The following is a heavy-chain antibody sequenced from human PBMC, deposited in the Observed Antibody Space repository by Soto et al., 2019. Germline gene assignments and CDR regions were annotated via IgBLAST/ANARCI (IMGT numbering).Heavy chain of an antibody. D-gene: IGHD2-15*01. Sequence: QLQLQESGPGLVKPSETLSLTCTVSGGSISSSSYYWGWIRQPPGKGLEWIGSIYYSGSTYYNPSLKSRVTISVDTSKNQFSLKLSSVTAADTAVYYCARLPGAGWWTWFDPWGQGTLVTVSS. CDR2: IYYSGST. CDR3: ARLPGAGWWTWFDP. J-gene: IGHJ5*02. V-gene: IGHV4-39*01. CDR1: GGSISSSSYY.